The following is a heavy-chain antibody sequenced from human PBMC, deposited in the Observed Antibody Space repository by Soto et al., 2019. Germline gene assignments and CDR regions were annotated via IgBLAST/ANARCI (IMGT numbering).Heavy chain of an antibody. Sequence: SVKGSCKASGYTFTSYYMHWVRQAPGQGLGWMGIINPSGGSTSYAQKFQGRVTMTRDTSTSTVYMELSSLRSEDTAVYYCARPKVLLWFGELSDWYFALWGRGTLVTVSS. CDR3: ARPKVLLWFGELSDWYFAL. CDR1: GYTFTSYY. D-gene: IGHD3-10*01. V-gene: IGHV1-46*01. J-gene: IGHJ2*01. CDR2: INPSGGST.